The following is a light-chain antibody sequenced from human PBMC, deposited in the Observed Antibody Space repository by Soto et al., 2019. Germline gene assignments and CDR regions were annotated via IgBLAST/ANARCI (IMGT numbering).Light chain of an antibody. Sequence: QAVVTQEPSLTVSPGGTVTLTCGSSTGDVTSGHWPYWFQQKPGQAPRTRIFDTSKKHSWTPARFSGSLLGGKAALTLPGAQPEDEADYYCLLSYTGARPVVFGGGTKLTVL. CDR2: DTS. CDR1: TGDVTSGHW. V-gene: IGLV7-46*01. J-gene: IGLJ2*01. CDR3: LLSYTGARPVV.